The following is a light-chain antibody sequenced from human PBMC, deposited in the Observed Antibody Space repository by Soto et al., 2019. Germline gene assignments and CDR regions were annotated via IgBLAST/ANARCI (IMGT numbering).Light chain of an antibody. CDR1: QSFRGL. J-gene: IGKJ5*01. CDR2: DAY. V-gene: IGKV3-11*01. Sequence: EIVLTQSPATLSLSPGERATLSCRASQSFRGLLAWYQQKPGQAPRLLIYDAYNRATGIPPRFSGSGSGTDFTLTISSLEPEDSAVYYCQQRHMWPITFGQGTRLAIK. CDR3: QQRHMWPIT.